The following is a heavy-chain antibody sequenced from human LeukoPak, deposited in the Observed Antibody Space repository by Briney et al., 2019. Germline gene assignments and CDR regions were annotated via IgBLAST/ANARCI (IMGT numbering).Heavy chain of an antibody. CDR2: ISSSSSYI. Sequence: SGGSLRLSCAASGFTFSSYSMNWVRQAPGKGLEWVSSISSSSSYIYYADSVKGRFTISRDNAKNSLYLQMNSLRAEDTAVYYCAREELGMAVGDYWGQGTLVTVSS. J-gene: IGHJ4*02. CDR1: GFTFSSYS. CDR3: AREELGMAVGDY. D-gene: IGHD7-27*01. V-gene: IGHV3-21*01.